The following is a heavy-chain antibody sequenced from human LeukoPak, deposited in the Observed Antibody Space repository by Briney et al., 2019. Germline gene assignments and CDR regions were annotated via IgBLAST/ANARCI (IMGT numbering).Heavy chain of an antibody. CDR3: AKVGVEMATSYYFDY. D-gene: IGHD5-24*01. CDR2: ISGSGGST. V-gene: IGHV3-23*01. J-gene: IGHJ4*02. CDR1: GFAFNSYS. Sequence: PGGSLRLSCAASGFAFNSYSIKWVRQAPGKGLEWVSAISGSGGSTYYADSVKGRFTISRDNSKNTLYLQMNSLRAEDTAVYYCAKVGVEMATSYYFDYWGQGTLVTVSS.